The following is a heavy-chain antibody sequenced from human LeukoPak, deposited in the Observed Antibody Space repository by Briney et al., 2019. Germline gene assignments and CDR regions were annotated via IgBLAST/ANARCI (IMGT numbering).Heavy chain of an antibody. D-gene: IGHD4-17*01. CDR3: ASKSTDHGELRFDY. J-gene: IGHJ4*02. CDR2: IYYTGTT. Sequence: SETLSLTCTLSGDSTNTYFWSWIRQSTGKGLEWIGYIYYTGTTNYNPSLKSRVTISVDTSKNQFSLKVNSVTAADTGVYYCASKSTDHGELRFDYWGQGTLVTVSS. CDR1: GDSTNTYF. V-gene: IGHV4-59*01.